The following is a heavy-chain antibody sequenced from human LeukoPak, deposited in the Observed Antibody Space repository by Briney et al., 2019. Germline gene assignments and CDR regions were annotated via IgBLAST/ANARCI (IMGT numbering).Heavy chain of an antibody. CDR2: IYYSGST. Sequence: KTSETLSLTCTVSSGSISSYYWSWIRQPPGKGLEWIGYIYYSGSTNYNPSLKSRVTISVDTSKNQFSLKLSSVTAADTAVYYCARNWVSGSPRFYYYGMDVWGQGTTVTVSS. CDR1: SGSISSYY. J-gene: IGHJ6*02. V-gene: IGHV4-59*08. D-gene: IGHD1-26*01. CDR3: ARNWVSGSPRFYYYGMDV.